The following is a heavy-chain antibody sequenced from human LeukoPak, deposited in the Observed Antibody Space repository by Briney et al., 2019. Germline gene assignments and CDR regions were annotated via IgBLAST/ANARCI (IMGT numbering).Heavy chain of an antibody. CDR3: ARVIPNYDFWSGYPHGYFDL. CDR1: GGSISSGGYY. V-gene: IGHV4-31*03. D-gene: IGHD3-3*01. CDR2: IYYSGST. J-gene: IGHJ2*01. Sequence: SETLSLTCTVSGGSISSGGYYWSWIRQHPGKGLEWIGYIYYSGSTYYNPSLKSRVTISVDTSKNQFSLKLSSVTAADTAVYYCARVIPNYDFWSGYPHGYFDLWGRGTLVTVSS.